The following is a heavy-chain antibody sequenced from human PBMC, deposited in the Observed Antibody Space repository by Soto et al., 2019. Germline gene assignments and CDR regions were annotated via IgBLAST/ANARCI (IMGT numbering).Heavy chain of an antibody. V-gene: IGHV1-18*01. CDR2: INTYNGHT. D-gene: IGHD6-13*01. Sequence: QVQLVQSGTEVKKPGASVKVSCKASGYTFTNYGISWVRQAPGQGLEWLAWINTYNGHTNYAQKLQGRVTLTTDTSTSTAYMELRSLRSDDTAVYYCARDLLYSSRSTVRFHIRGQGTMVTVSS. CDR1: GYTFTNYG. J-gene: IGHJ3*02. CDR3: ARDLLYSSRSTVRFHI.